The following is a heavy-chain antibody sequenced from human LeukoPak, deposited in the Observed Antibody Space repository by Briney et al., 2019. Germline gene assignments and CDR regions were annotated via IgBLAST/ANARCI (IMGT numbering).Heavy chain of an antibody. V-gene: IGHV4-59*02. D-gene: IGHD2/OR15-2a*01. CDR3: ARSFSARMFFDY. J-gene: IGHJ4*02. CDR1: GASVTDYY. Sequence: SETLSLTCTVSGASVTDYYWTWIRQPPGQGLEWIGYVFDSGGANYNPSLKSRVTISVDTSKNQFSVKLGSVTAADTAVYYCARSFSARMFFDYWGQGSLVTVSS. CDR2: VFDSGGA.